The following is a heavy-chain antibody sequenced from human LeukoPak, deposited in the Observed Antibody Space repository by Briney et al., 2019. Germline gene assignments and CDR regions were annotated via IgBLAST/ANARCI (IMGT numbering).Heavy chain of an antibody. CDR1: GYTFTGYY. J-gene: IGHJ4*02. Sequence: ASVKVSCKASGYTFTGYYMHWVRQAPGQGLEWMGWINPNSGGTNYAQKFQGRVTMTRDTSISTAYMELSRLRSDDTAVYYCARVAVKGGYSRGWYVYWGQGTLVTVSS. V-gene: IGHV1-2*02. D-gene: IGHD6-19*01. CDR3: ARVAVKGGYSRGWYVY. CDR2: INPNSGGT.